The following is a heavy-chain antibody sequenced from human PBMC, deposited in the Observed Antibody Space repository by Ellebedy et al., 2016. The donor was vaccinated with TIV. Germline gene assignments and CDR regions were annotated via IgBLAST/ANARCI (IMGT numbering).Heavy chain of an antibody. CDR2: IGSKGYGGTT. J-gene: IGHJ6*02. D-gene: IGHD1-7*01. V-gene: IGHV3-49*04. CDR3: IREAANWNYPYYYYNGMDV. Sequence: GGSLRLSXTASGFTFGDFAISWVRQAPGKGLEWVGFIGSKGYGGTTQYAASVKGRFTISRDDSKSIAYLQMNGLKTEDTALYYCIREAANWNYPYYYYNGMDVWGQGTTVTVSS. CDR1: GFTFGDFA.